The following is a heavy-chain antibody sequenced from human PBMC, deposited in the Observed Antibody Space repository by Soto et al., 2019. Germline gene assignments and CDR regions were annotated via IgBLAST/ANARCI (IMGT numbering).Heavy chain of an antibody. CDR1: GGSVSSGSYY. Sequence: QVQLQESGPGLVKPSETLSLTCTVSGGSVSSGSYYWSWIRQPPGKGLEWIGYIYYSGSTNYNPFLKSRVTISVDTSKHQFSLKLSSVTAADTAVYYCARGSPNYYDRSGLDYWGQGTLVTVSS. J-gene: IGHJ4*02. D-gene: IGHD3-22*01. CDR2: IYYSGST. CDR3: ARGSPNYYDRSGLDY. V-gene: IGHV4-61*01.